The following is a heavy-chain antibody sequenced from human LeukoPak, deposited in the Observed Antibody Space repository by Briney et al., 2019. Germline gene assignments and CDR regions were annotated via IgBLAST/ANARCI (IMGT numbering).Heavy chain of an antibody. D-gene: IGHD6-19*01. CDR1: GFTFSSYA. J-gene: IGHJ3*02. Sequence: GGSLRLSCAASGFTFSSYAMHWVRQAPGKGLEWVAVISYDGSNKYYADSVKGRFTISRDNSKNTLYLQMNSLRAGDTAVYYCARAGIAVAGRGFAFDIWGQGTMVTVSS. CDR2: ISYDGSNK. V-gene: IGHV3-30*04. CDR3: ARAGIAVAGRGFAFDI.